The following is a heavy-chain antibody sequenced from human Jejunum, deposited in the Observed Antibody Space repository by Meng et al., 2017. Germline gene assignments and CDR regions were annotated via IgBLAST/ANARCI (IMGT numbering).Heavy chain of an antibody. Sequence: GESLKISCAASGFTFSSFGMHWVRQAPGKGLEWVAVIWYDGTKSYADSVKGRFTISRDNSKNTLYLQMNSLRAEDTAVYYCASYNGSGSYHKWGQGTRVTGSS. CDR3: ASYNGSGSYHK. J-gene: IGHJ4*02. CDR2: IWYDGTK. D-gene: IGHD3-10*01. CDR1: GFTFSSFG. V-gene: IGHV3-33*01.